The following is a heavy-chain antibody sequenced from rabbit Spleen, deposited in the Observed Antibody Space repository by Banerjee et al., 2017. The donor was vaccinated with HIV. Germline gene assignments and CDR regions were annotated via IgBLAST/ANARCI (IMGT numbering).Heavy chain of an antibody. D-gene: IGHD1-1*01. CDR1: GFDFSRTG. Sequence: QSLEESGGGLVQPGGSLKLSCKASGFDFSRTGVSWVRQAPGKGLEWIACIDTGSSGFTYFATWAKGRFTCSKTSSTTVTLQMTRLTAADTATYFCARDTSSSFSSYGMDLWGPGTLVTVS. V-gene: IGHV1S40*01. J-gene: IGHJ6*01. CDR2: IDTGSSGFT. CDR3: ARDTSSSFSSYGMDL.